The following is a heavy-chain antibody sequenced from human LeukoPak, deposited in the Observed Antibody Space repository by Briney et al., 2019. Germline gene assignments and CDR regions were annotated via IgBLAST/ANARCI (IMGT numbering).Heavy chain of an antibody. Sequence: ASVKVSCKASGGTFSSYAISWVRQAPGQGLEWMGRIIPIFGTANYAQKFQGRVTITTDESTSTAYMEPSSLRSENTGVYYCARRYSYHDAFDIWGQGTMVTVSS. V-gene: IGHV1-69*05. CDR3: ARRYSYHDAFDI. CDR2: IIPIFGTA. D-gene: IGHD5-18*01. CDR1: GGTFSSYA. J-gene: IGHJ3*02.